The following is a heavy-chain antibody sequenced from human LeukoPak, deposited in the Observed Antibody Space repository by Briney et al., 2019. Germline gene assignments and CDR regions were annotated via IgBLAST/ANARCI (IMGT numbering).Heavy chain of an antibody. V-gene: IGHV3-48*03. CDR3: AREGISGLDY. CDR2: ISSSGSSK. D-gene: IGHD3/OR15-3a*01. CDR1: GFIFDSYD. Sequence: GGSLRLSCAAFGFIFDSYDINWVRQAPGKGLEWVSLISSSGSSKDYADSVKGRFTISRDNTKNLLYLQMNSLRVEDTALYYCAREGISGLDYWGQGTLVTVSS. J-gene: IGHJ4*02.